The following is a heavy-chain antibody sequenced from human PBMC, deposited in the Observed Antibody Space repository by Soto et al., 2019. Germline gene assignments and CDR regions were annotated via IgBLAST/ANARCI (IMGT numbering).Heavy chain of an antibody. CDR1: GGSFSGYY. Sequence: QVQLQQWGAGLLKPSETLSLTCAVYGGSFSGYYWSWIRQPPGKGLEWIGEINHSGSTNSNPSLKSRVTKSGDTSKNQFSLKLSYVTGADTAVYYCARGNYGDHVSGWFDPWGQGTLVTVSS. D-gene: IGHD4-17*01. J-gene: IGHJ5*02. CDR3: ARGNYGDHVSGWFDP. CDR2: INHSGST. V-gene: IGHV4-34*01.